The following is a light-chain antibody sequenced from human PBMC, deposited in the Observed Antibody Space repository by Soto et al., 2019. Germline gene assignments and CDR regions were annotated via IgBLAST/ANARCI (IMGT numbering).Light chain of an antibody. CDR3: QQDNSYPT. J-gene: IGKJ1*01. CDR2: KAS. Sequence: DIPMTQSPSTLSASVGDRVTITCRASQSISSWLAWYQQKPGKAPKLLIYKASSLESGVPSRFSGSGSGTEFTLTISSLQPDDFATYYCQQDNSYPTFGQGTKVEIK. CDR1: QSISSW. V-gene: IGKV1-5*03.